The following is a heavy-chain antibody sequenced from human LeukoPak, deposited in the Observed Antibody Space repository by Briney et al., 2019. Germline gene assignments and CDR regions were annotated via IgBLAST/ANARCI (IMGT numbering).Heavy chain of an antibody. Sequence: ASVKVSCKASGYTFTTYYMHWVRQAPGQGLEWMGIINPSGGSTSYAQNFQGRVTMTRDTSTSTVYMELSSLRSEDTAVYYCARDSVVVPANAMSSNDYWGQGTLVTVSS. CDR1: GYTFTTYY. D-gene: IGHD2-2*01. J-gene: IGHJ4*02. CDR2: INPSGGST. V-gene: IGHV1-46*01. CDR3: ARDSVVVPANAMSSNDY.